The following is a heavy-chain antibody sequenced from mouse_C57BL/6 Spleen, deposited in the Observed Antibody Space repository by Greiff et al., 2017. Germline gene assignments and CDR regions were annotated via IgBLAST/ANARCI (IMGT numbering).Heavy chain of an antibody. CDR3: ASHYYGSSYDWYFDV. D-gene: IGHD1-1*01. CDR2: INPYNGDT. CDR1: GYSFTGYF. Sequence: EVQLQQSGPELVKPGDSVKISCKASGYSFTGYFMNWVMQSHGKSLEWIGRINPYNGDTFYNQKFKGKATLTVDKSSSTAHMELRSLTSEDSAVXYCASHYYGSSYDWYFDVGGTGTTVTVSS. V-gene: IGHV1-20*01. J-gene: IGHJ1*03.